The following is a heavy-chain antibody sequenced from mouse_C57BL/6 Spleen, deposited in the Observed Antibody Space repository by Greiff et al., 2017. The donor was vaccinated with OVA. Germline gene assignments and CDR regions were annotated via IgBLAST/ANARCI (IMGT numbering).Heavy chain of an antibody. CDR3: ERVRRNYGMDY. CDR2: IYIGNGYT. J-gene: IGHJ4*01. D-gene: IGHD2-1*01. V-gene: IGHV1-58*01. CDR1: GYTFTSYG. Sequence: EVQLQESGAELVRPGSSVKMSCKTSGYTFTSYGINWVKQRPGQGLEWIGYIYIGNGYTEYNEKFKGKATLTSDTSSSTAYMQLSSLRSKDAAIYICERVRRNYGMDYWGQGTSVTVSS.